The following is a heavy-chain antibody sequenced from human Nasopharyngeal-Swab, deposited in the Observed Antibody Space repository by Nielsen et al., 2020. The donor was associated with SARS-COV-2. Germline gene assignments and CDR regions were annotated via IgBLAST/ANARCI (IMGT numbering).Heavy chain of an antibody. Sequence: GGSLRLSYTASGFSFNNYGMHWVRQAPGKGLEWVAIISYEGSIKHYADYVEGRFTISRDASKNTLYLQMNSLRPEDTAVYYCARRKEILWLGSQRHGMDVWGQGTTVTVSS. V-gene: IGHV3-30*03. CDR2: ISYEGSIK. CDR1: GFSFNNYG. J-gene: IGHJ6*02. CDR3: ARRKEILWLGSQRHGMDV. D-gene: IGHD3-10*01.